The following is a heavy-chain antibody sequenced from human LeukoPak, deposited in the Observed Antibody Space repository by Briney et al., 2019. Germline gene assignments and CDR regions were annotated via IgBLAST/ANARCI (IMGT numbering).Heavy chain of an antibody. CDR2: ISWNSGSI. CDR1: GFTFDDYA. J-gene: IGHJ4*02. CDR3: AKDVGRDGYNFEVDY. Sequence: GGSLRLSCAAPGFTFDDYAMHWVRQAPGKGLEWVSGISWNSGSIGYADSVKGRFTISRDNAKNSLYLQMNSLRAEDTALYYCAKDVGRDGYNFEVDYWGQGTLVTVSS. V-gene: IGHV3-9*01. D-gene: IGHD5-24*01.